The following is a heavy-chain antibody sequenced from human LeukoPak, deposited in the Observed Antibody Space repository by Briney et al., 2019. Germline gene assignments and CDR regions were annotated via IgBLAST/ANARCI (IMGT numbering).Heavy chain of an antibody. V-gene: IGHV3-9*01. J-gene: IGHJ4*02. CDR3: ARSPIQRGYSYGSTFDY. Sequence: GGSLRLSCAASRFNFGAYAMHWVRQGPGKGLEWVAGIIWNSGRTAYADSVKGRFVISRDNAKNSLYLQMNSLRAEDTAVYYCARSPIQRGYSYGSTFDYWGQGTLVTVSS. CDR2: IIWNSGRT. D-gene: IGHD5-18*01. CDR1: RFNFGAYA.